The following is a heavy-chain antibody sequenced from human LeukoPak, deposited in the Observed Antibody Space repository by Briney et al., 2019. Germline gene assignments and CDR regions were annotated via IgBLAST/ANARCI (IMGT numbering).Heavy chain of an antibody. Sequence: PSETLSLTCTVSGGSISSYYWSWIRQPPGKGLEWIGYIYYSGSTNYNPSLKSRVTISVDTSKNQFSLKLSSVTAADTGVYYCARAGVVPVSYYGMDVWGQGTTVTVSS. CDR1: GGSISSYY. J-gene: IGHJ6*02. CDR3: ARAGVVPVSYYGMDV. D-gene: IGHD2-2*01. CDR2: IYYSGST. V-gene: IGHV4-59*01.